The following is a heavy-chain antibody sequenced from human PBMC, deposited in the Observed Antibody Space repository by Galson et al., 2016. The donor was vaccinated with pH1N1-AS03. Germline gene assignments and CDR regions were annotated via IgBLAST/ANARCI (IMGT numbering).Heavy chain of an antibody. CDR1: GFTFSSYA. J-gene: IGHJ6*04. Sequence: SLRLSCAASGFTFSSYAMSWVRQAPGKGLEWASAVSGSGGSTYYADSVKGRFTISRGNSKNTLYLRMNTLRAEDTAVYYCAKGGYCSSLSCRSRSGLMDVWGKGTTVTVSA. CDR2: VSGSGGST. D-gene: IGHD2-2*01. CDR3: AKGGYCSSLSCRSRSGLMDV. V-gene: IGHV3-23*01.